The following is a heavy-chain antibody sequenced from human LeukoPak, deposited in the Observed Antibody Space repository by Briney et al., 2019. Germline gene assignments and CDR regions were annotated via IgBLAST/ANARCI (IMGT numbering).Heavy chain of an antibody. V-gene: IGHV3-7*01. Sequence: PGGSLRLSCAASGFTFSNYWMTWVRQAPGKGLEWVANIKLDGSDKYYVDSVKGRFTISRDNAKNSVSLQMNSLRAEDTALYYCARSHDYGGHCFFDYWGQGTLVTVSS. CDR1: GFTFSNYW. CDR2: IKLDGSDK. D-gene: IGHD4-23*01. CDR3: ARSHDYGGHCFFDY. J-gene: IGHJ4*02.